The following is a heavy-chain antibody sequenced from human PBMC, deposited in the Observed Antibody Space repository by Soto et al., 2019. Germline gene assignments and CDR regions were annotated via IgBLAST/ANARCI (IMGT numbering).Heavy chain of an antibody. Sequence: ETLSLTCTVSGGSISSSSYYWGWIRQPPGKGLEWIGSIYYSGSTYYNPSLKSRVTISVDTSKNQFSLKLSSVTAADTAVYYCASRPPLPYSSSWYRAGWFDPWGQGTLVTVSS. J-gene: IGHJ5*02. CDR3: ASRPPLPYSSSWYRAGWFDP. CDR1: GGSISSSSYY. D-gene: IGHD6-13*01. V-gene: IGHV4-39*01. CDR2: IYYSGST.